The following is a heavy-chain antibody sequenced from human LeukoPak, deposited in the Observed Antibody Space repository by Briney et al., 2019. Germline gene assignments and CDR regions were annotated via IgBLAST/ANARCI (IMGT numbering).Heavy chain of an antibody. V-gene: IGHV1-18*04. CDR3: ARDFPRSGSYYSGMDV. CDR1: GYTFTSYG. Sequence: ASVKVSCKASGYTFTSYGISWVRQAPGQGLEWMGWISAYNGNTNYAQKLQGSVTMTTDTSTSTAYMELRSLRSDDTAVYYCARDFPRSGSYYSGMDVWGKGTTVTVSS. J-gene: IGHJ6*04. D-gene: IGHD3-10*01. CDR2: ISAYNGNT.